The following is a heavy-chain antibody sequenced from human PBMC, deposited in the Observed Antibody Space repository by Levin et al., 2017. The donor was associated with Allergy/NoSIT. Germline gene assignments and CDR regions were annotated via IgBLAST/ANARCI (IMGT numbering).Heavy chain of an antibody. CDR1: GGSISSSNYY. V-gene: IGHV4-39*01. CDR2: IYYSGST. CDR3: ARHDLANDFGDYGRGDY. D-gene: IGHD4-17*01. Sequence: KSSETLSLTCTVSGGSISSSNYYWGWFRQPPGEGLEWIGSIYYSGSTFYNPSLKSRVTMSVDASKNQFSLKLSSVTAADTAVYYCARHDLANDFGDYGRGDYWGKGTLVTVSP. J-gene: IGHJ4*02.